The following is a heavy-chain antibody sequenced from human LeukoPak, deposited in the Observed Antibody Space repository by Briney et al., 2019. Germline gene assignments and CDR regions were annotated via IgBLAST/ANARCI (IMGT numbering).Heavy chain of an antibody. CDR1: GGTFSSYA. V-gene: IGHV1-69*05. Sequence: SVKVSCKASGGTFSSYAISWVRQAPGQGLEWMGRIIPIFGTANYAQKFQGRVTITTDESTSTAYMELSSLRSEDTAVYYFARPNDILTGYYNGYAFDIWGQGTMVTVSS. J-gene: IGHJ3*02. CDR2: IIPIFGTA. CDR3: ARPNDILTGYYNGYAFDI. D-gene: IGHD3-9*01.